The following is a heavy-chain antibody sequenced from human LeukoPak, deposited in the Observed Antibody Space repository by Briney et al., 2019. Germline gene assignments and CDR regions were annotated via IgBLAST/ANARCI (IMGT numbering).Heavy chain of an antibody. D-gene: IGHD4-17*01. CDR3: ARTTVTTRWYFDY. J-gene: IGHJ4*02. V-gene: IGHV3-21*01. CDR1: GFTFSSYS. Sequence: GGSLRLSCAASGFTFSSYSMNWVRQAPGKGLEWVSSISSSSSYIYYADSVKGRFTISRDNAKNSLYLQMNSLRAEDTAVYYCARTTVTTRWYFDYWGQGTLVTVSS. CDR2: ISSSSSYI.